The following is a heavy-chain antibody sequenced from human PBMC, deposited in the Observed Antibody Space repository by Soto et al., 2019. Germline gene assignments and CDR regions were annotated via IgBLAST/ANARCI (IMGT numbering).Heavy chain of an antibody. Sequence: PSETLSLTCVVSGSSISTDFYWGWIRQAPGKALEWIGSIYHSGTTYYNPSLRSRLTISVDTSNNQFSLMLRSVTAADTAVYHCARIGRERTTFYSWLDPWGQGSLVTVSS. CDR3: ARIGRERTTFYSWLDP. D-gene: IGHD2-2*02. CDR1: GSSISTDFY. J-gene: IGHJ5*02. CDR2: IYHSGTT. V-gene: IGHV4-38-2*01.